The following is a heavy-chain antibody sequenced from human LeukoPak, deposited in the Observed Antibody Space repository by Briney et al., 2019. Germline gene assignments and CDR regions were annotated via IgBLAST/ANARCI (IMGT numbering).Heavy chain of an antibody. D-gene: IGHD3-3*01. V-gene: IGHV1-24*01. CDR3: ATRIGWRLLEWPSGAFDI. CDR1: GYTLTELS. Sequence: GASVKVSCKVSGYTLTELSMHWVRQAPGKGLEWMGGFDPEDGETIYAQKFQGRVTMTEDTSTDTAYMELSSLRSEDTAVYYCATRIGWRLLEWPSGAFDIWGQGTMVTVSS. CDR2: FDPEDGET. J-gene: IGHJ3*02.